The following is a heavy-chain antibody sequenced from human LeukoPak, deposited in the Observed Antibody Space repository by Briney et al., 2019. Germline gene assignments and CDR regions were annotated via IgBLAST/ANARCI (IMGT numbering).Heavy chain of an antibody. D-gene: IGHD4-17*01. CDR2: VSIGGSFI. Sequence: GGSLRLSCAASGFTFSSYGMNWVRQAPGKGLEWVSFVSIGGSFIYYADSVKGRFTISRDDAKNSLYLEMNSLTAEDTDEYYCARNKFNTVTTGWYFDLWGRGTLVSVSS. CDR1: GFTFSSYG. CDR3: ARNKFNTVTTGWYFDL. V-gene: IGHV3-21*01. J-gene: IGHJ2*01.